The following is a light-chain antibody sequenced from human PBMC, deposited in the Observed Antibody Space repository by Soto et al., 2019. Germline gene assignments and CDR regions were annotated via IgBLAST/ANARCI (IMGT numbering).Light chain of an antibody. CDR3: QTYDYSLTASV. V-gene: IGLV1-40*01. Sequence: QSVLTQPPSVSGTPGQRVTLSCTGNTSNLGAGYDVHWYQQLPGAAPKLVIFGNRNRPSGVPERFSGSKSGTSASLAITGLQAEDEADYYCQTYDYSLTASVFGGGTKLTVL. CDR2: GNR. CDR1: TSNLGAGYD. J-gene: IGLJ3*02.